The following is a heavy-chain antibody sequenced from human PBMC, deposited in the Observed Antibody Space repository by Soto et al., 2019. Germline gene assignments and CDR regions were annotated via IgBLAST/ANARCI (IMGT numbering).Heavy chain of an antibody. CDR1: GFTFSTYG. D-gene: IGHD2-2*01. V-gene: IGHV3-30*18. Sequence: QVHLVESGGGVVQPGRSLRLSCAASGFTFSTYGMHWVRQAPGKGLEWVAVISHDGSSKYHADSVKGRFTISRDNSKNTLYLQVNSLRAEDTAVYYCAKDFLLPYSYSVVPTDQYGLDVWGQGTTLTVS. J-gene: IGHJ6*02. CDR3: AKDFLLPYSYSVVPTDQYGLDV. CDR2: ISHDGSSK.